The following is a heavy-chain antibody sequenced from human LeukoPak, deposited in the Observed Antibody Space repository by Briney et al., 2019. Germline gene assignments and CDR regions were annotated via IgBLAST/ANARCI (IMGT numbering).Heavy chain of an antibody. V-gene: IGHV1-46*01. CDR3: ARLGVTDY. CDR1: GYTFTSYY. CDR2: INPSGGNT. Sequence: ASEKVSCKASGYTFTSYYMHWVRQAPGQGLEWMGIINPSGGNTSYAQKFQGRVTMTRDTSTSTIYMELSSLRSDDTAVYYCARLGVTDYWGQGTLVTVSS. D-gene: IGHD2-21*02. J-gene: IGHJ4*02.